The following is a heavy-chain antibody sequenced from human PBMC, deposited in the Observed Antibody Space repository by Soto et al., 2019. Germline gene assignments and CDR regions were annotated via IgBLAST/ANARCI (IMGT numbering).Heavy chain of an antibody. V-gene: IGHV1-18*01. D-gene: IGHD6-13*01. CDR2: ISVSNGYT. J-gene: IGHJ4*01. Sequence: ASVKVSCKASGYPFTTYGINWVRQAPGQGLEWMGWISVSNGYTNYAQNLQGRVTMTANTSTNVAYMELRSLRSYDTAVYYCTGENAAAASPTLDYWGHGTLVTVSS. CDR1: GYPFTTYG. CDR3: TGENAAAASPTLDY.